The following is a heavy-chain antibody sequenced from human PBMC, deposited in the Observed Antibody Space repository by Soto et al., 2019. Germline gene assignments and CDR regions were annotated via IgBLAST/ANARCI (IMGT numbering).Heavy chain of an antibody. V-gene: IGHV3-23*01. Sequence: GGSLRLSCAASGLTFNIYAMIWVRQAPGKGLEWVSAISGNGCSTYYTDSVKGRFTISRDNSKNTLYLQMSSLSVEDTAVYYCAKDLGSSGYSDYWGQGP. CDR1: GLTFNIYA. CDR3: AKDLGSSGYSDY. D-gene: IGHD3-22*01. J-gene: IGHJ4*02. CDR2: ISGNGCST.